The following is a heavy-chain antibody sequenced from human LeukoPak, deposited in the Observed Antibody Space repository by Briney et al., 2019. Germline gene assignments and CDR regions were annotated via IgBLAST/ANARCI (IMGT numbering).Heavy chain of an antibody. J-gene: IGHJ5*02. CDR2: IYYSGST. D-gene: IGHD3-9*01. Sequence: SETLSLTCTVSGGSISSGGYYWSWIRQHPGKGLEWIGYIYYSGSTYYNPSLKSRVTISVDTSKNQFSLKLSSVTAADTAVYYCARNGRYFDWLPFNWFDPWARVPWSPSPQ. CDR3: ARNGRYFDWLPFNWFDP. CDR1: GGSISSGGYY. V-gene: IGHV4-31*03.